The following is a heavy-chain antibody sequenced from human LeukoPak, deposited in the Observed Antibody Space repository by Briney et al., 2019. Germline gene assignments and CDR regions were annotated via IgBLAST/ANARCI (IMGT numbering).Heavy chain of an antibody. Sequence: ASVKVSCKASGYTFTSYGISWVRQAPGQGLEWMGWISAYNGNTNYAKKLQGRVTMTTDTSTSTAYMELRSLRSDDTAVYYCARAKLRRDGYNDLDYWGQGTLVAVSS. D-gene: IGHD5-24*01. V-gene: IGHV1-18*01. CDR2: ISAYNGNT. CDR1: GYTFTSYG. J-gene: IGHJ4*02. CDR3: ARAKLRRDGYNDLDY.